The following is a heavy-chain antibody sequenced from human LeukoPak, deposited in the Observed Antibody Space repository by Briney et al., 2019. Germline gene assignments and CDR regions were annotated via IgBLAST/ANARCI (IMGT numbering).Heavy chain of an antibody. CDR3: ARGHYDSSGYYITNWLDP. V-gene: IGHV3-33*01. CDR1: GFTFGSYG. J-gene: IGHJ5*02. CDR2: IWYDGSNK. D-gene: IGHD3-22*01. Sequence: GRSLRLSCAASGFTFGSYGMHWVRQAPGKGLEWVAVIWYDGSNKYYADSVKGRFTISRDNSKNTLYLQMNSLRAEDTAVYYCARGHYDSSGYYITNWLDPWGQGTLVTVSS.